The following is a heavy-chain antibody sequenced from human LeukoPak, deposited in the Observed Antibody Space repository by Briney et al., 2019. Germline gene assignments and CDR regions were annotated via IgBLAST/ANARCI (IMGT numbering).Heavy chain of an antibody. CDR1: GFTFSSYE. Sequence: GGSVRLSCAASGFTFSSYEMNWVRQAPGKGLEWVSYINSSGSTIYYADSVKGRFTISSDNAKNSLYLQMNSLRAEDTAVYYCARQRTYYYDSSGYVDAFDIWGQGKMVPASS. D-gene: IGHD3-22*01. CDR2: INSSGSTI. J-gene: IGHJ3*02. V-gene: IGHV3-48*03. CDR3: ARQRTYYYDSSGYVDAFDI.